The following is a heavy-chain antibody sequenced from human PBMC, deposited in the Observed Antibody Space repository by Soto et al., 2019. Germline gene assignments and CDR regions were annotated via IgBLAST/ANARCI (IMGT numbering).Heavy chain of an antibody. CDR3: ASGPAAILGY. Sequence: SETLSLTCAVYGGSFSGYYWSWIRQPPGKGLEGIGEINHSGSTNYNPSLKSRVTISADKSISTAYLQWSSLKASDTAMYYCASGPAAILGYWGQGTLVTVSS. D-gene: IGHD2-2*01. J-gene: IGHJ4*02. CDR2: INHSGST. CDR1: GGSFSGYY. V-gene: IGHV4-34*01.